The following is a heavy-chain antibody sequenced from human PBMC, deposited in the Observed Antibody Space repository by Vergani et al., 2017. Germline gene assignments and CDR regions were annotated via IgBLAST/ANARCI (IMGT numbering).Heavy chain of an antibody. V-gene: IGHV3-23*01. CDR3: AKGTDFWSGYYRYYYYYYMDV. CDR1: GFTFSSYA. CDR2: ISGSGGST. Sequence: EVQLLESGGGLVQPGGSLRLSCAASGFTFSSYAMSWVRQAPGKGLEWVSAISGSGGSTYDADSVKGRFTISRDNSKNTLYLQMNSLRAEDTAVYYCAKGTDFWSGYYRYYYYYYMDVWGKGTTVTVSS. J-gene: IGHJ6*03. D-gene: IGHD3-3*01.